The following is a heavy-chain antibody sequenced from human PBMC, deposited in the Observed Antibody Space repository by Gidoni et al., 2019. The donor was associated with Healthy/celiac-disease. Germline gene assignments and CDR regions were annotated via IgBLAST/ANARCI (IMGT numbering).Heavy chain of an antibody. CDR1: GFTVSSNY. CDR2: IYSGGST. V-gene: IGHV3-53*02. Sequence: EVQLVETGGGLSKPGGSLRLACAAAGFTVSSNYMSWVRQAPGKGLEWVSVIYSGGSTYYAYSVQGRFTISRDNSKNTLYLQMNSLRAEDTAVYYCASLYSSTDFDYWGQGTLVTVSS. D-gene: IGHD6-13*01. CDR3: ASLYSSTDFDY. J-gene: IGHJ4*02.